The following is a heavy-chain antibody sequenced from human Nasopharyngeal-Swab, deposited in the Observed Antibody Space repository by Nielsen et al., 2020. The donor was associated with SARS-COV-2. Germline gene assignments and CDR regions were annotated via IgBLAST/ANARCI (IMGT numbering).Heavy chain of an antibody. Sequence: GESLKISRAASGFTFRSYAINWVRQAPGKGLEWVSVISGSDHTTYYADSVKGRFTISRDNSKNTVNLQMNSLRVEDTAIYYCAKDRDSGDDSDDYYHYYGMDVWGQGTTVTVFS. V-gene: IGHV3-23*01. CDR1: GFTFRSYA. J-gene: IGHJ6*02. D-gene: IGHD5-12*01. CDR3: AKDRDSGDDSDDYYHYYGMDV. CDR2: ISGSDHTT.